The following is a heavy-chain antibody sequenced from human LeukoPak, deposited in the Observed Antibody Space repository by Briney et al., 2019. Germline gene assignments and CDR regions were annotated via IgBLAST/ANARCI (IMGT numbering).Heavy chain of an antibody. CDR2: IFRGEGA. J-gene: IGHJ4*02. D-gene: IGHD3-10*01. CDR1: GGSVSTSTYY. CDR3: GTHARAYGSGTDQ. Sequence: SETLSLTCIVSGGSVSTSTYYWGWIRQPPGKGLEWIGSIFRGEGASYSPSLRSRVTISLDTTNNQFSLRLSSVTAADTAVYYCGTHARAYGSGTDQWGQGTLVTVSS. V-gene: IGHV4-39*07.